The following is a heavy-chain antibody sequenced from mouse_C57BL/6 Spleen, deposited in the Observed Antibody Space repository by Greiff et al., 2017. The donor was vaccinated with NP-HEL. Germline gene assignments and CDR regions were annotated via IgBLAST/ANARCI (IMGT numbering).Heavy chain of an antibody. V-gene: IGHV1-50*01. CDR2: IDPSDSYT. Sequence: QVQLQQSGAELVKPGASVKLSCKASGYTFTSYWMQWVKQRPGQGLEWIGEIDPSDSYTNYNQKFKGKATLTVDTSSSTAYMQLSSLTSEDSAVYYCARPKDTGMDYWGQGTSVTVSS. CDR3: ARPKDTGMDY. CDR1: GYTFTSYW. J-gene: IGHJ4*01. D-gene: IGHD1-1*01.